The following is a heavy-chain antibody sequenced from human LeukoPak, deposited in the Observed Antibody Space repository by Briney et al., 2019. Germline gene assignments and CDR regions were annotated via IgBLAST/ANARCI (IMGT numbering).Heavy chain of an antibody. Sequence: PGGSLRLSCAASGFAFSTYAMSWVRQAPGKGLEWVSTISGNGRGTYYADSVKGRFTISRDNSKNTLYLQMGSLRAEDMAVYYCARESRGGHKDCWGQGTLVTVSS. CDR2: ISGNGRGT. D-gene: IGHD3-16*01. V-gene: IGHV3-23*01. CDR1: GFAFSTYA. CDR3: ARESRGGHKDC. J-gene: IGHJ4*02.